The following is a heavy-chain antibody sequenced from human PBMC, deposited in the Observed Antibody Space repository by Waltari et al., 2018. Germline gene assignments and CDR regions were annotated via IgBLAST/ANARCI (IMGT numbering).Heavy chain of an antibody. CDR2: ISAYNGNT. CDR3: ARDSDYGGNPPMDV. CDR1: GGTFSSYG. Sequence: QVQLVQSGAEVKKPGSSVKVSCKASGGTFSSYGISWVRQAPGQGLEWMGWISAYNGNTNYAQKLQGRGTMTTDTSTSTAYMELRSLRSDDTAVYYCARDSDYGGNPPMDVWGKGTTVTVSS. J-gene: IGHJ6*03. D-gene: IGHD4-17*01. V-gene: IGHV1-18*01.